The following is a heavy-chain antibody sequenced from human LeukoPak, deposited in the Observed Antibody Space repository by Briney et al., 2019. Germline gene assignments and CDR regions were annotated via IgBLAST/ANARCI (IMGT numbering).Heavy chain of an antibody. CDR1: GFTFSSCG. V-gene: IGHV3-30*18. CDR3: AKDGQGLTYYFDY. J-gene: IGHJ4*02. D-gene: IGHD3-16*01. Sequence: PGGSLRLSCVASGFTFSSCGMHWVRQAPGEGLEWVAVISDDGSKKYYVDSVKGRFTISRDNSKNTLYLQMNSLRAEDTAVYYCAKDGQGLTYYFDYWGQGTLVTVSS. CDR2: ISDDGSKK.